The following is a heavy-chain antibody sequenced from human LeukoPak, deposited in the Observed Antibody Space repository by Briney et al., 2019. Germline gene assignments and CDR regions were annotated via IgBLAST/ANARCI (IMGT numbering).Heavy chain of an antibody. CDR2: ISYDGSKE. Sequence: GGSLRLSCAASGFTFSDYPIHWVRQTPGKGLEWVTLISYDGSKEYYADSVKGRFTISRDNSKNTVYLQMNSLSAEDTAVYFCAYGSGSYRVFDIWGQGTMVTVSS. CDR3: AYGSGSYRVFDI. J-gene: IGHJ3*02. CDR1: GFTFSDYP. D-gene: IGHD3-10*01. V-gene: IGHV3-30*01.